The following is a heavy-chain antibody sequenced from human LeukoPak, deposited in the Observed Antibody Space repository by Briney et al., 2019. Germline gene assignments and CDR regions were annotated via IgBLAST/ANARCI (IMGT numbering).Heavy chain of an antibody. CDR3: ARVTGSSWYYSYYMDV. CDR1: GDSISSSSYY. Sequence: SETLSLICSVSGDSISSSSYYWGWIRQPPGKGLEWIGSIFYSGSTYYNPSLKSRVTISADTSKNQFSLKLSSVTAADTAVYFCARVTGSSWYYSYYMDVWGKGTTVTVSS. J-gene: IGHJ6*03. D-gene: IGHD6-13*01. V-gene: IGHV4-39*07. CDR2: IFYSGST.